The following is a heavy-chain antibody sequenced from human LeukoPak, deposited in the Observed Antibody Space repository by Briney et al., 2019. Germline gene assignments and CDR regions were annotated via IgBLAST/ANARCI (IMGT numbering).Heavy chain of an antibody. CDR2: INHSGST. CDR1: GGSFSGYY. D-gene: IGHD6-13*01. V-gene: IGHV4-34*01. CDR3: ARARIAAAYYYYYYMDV. Sequence: SETLSLTCAVYGGSFSGYYWSWMRQPPGKGLEWIGEINHSGSTNYNPSLKSRVTISVDTSKNQFSLKLSSVTAADTAAYYGARARIAAAYYYYYYMDVWGKGTTVTVSS. J-gene: IGHJ6*03.